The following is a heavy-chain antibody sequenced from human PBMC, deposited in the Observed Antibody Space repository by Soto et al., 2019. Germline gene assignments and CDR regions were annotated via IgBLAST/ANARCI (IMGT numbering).Heavy chain of an antibody. Sequence: ASVNVSCQASGGTFSNYAIRCVRQAPGQGLEWMGGIIPIFGTANYAQKFQGRVTITADESTSTAYMELSSLRSDDTAVYYCAREPFGRFDPWGQGTLVTVSS. J-gene: IGHJ5*02. D-gene: IGHD3-10*01. V-gene: IGHV1-69*13. CDR2: IIPIFGTA. CDR1: GGTFSNYA. CDR3: AREPFGRFDP.